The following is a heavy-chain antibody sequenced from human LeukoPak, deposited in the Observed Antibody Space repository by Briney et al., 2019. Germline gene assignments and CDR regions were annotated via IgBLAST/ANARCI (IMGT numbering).Heavy chain of an antibody. J-gene: IGHJ6*03. Sequence: KPSETLSLTCTVSGGSISSSSYYWGWIRQPPGKGLEWIGSIYYSGSTYYNPSLKSRVTISVDTSKNQFSLKLSSVTAADTAVYYCARNSLRFSYYYYYMDVWGKGTTVTISS. V-gene: IGHV4-39*07. CDR2: IYYSGST. D-gene: IGHD5-12*01. CDR1: GGSISSSSYY. CDR3: ARNSLRFSYYYYYMDV.